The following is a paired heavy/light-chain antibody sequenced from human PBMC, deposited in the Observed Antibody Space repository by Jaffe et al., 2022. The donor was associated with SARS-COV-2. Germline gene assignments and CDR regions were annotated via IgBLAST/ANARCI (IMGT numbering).Heavy chain of an antibody. D-gene: IGHD3-16*01. V-gene: IGHV3-72*01. CDR2: TRNKANSYTT. J-gene: IGHJ3*02. CDR3: ARGMYGGFDI. Sequence: EVQLVESGGGLVQPGGSLRLSCAASGFTLSDHYMDWVRQAPGKGLEWVGRTRNKANSYTTQYVASVKGRFTISRHDSENSLYLQMNSLKTEDTAVYYCARGMYGGFDIWGQGTMVTVSS. CDR1: GFTLSDHY.
Light chain of an antibody. Sequence: QSALTQPPSASGSPGQSVTISCTGTSSDVGGYNYVSWYQQHPGKAPKLMIYEVGKRPSGVPDRFSGSKSGNTASLTVSGVQAEDEADYYCSSYAGSSTFVFGSGTKVTVL. CDR3: SSYAGSSTFV. V-gene: IGLV2-8*01. CDR2: EVG. CDR1: SSDVGGYNY. J-gene: IGLJ1*01.